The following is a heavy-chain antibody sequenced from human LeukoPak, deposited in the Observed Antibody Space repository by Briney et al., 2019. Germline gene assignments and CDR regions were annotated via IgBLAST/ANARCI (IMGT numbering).Heavy chain of an antibody. V-gene: IGHV4-39*01. CDR3: ARQGGGIWSGYLDLNENWFDP. CDR2: IYYSGST. CDR1: GGSISSSSYY. D-gene: IGHD3-3*01. Sequence: SETLSLTCTVSGGSISSSSYYWGWIRQPPGKGLEWIGSIYYSGSTYYNPSLKSRVTISVDTSKNQFSLKLSSVTAADTAVYYCARQGGGIWSGYLDLNENWFDPWGQGTLVTVSS. J-gene: IGHJ5*02.